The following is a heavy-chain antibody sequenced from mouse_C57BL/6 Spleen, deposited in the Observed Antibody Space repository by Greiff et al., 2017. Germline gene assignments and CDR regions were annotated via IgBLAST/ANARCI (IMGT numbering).Heavy chain of an antibody. CDR2: ISDGGSYT. Sequence: EVQLVESGGGLVKPGGSLKLSCAASGFTFSSYAMSWVRQTPEKRLEWVATISDGGSYTYYPANVKGRFTISRDNAKNNLYLQMSHLKSEDTAMYYCARGDYGNYERYFDVWGTGTTVTVSS. D-gene: IGHD2-1*01. J-gene: IGHJ1*03. CDR1: GFTFSSYA. V-gene: IGHV5-4*01. CDR3: ARGDYGNYERYFDV.